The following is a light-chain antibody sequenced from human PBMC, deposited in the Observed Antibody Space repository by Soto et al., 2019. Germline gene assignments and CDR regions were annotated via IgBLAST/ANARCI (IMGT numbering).Light chain of an antibody. CDR1: QTINKY. Sequence: DLHLTQSPSSLSASVGDSVTITCRSSQTINKYLNWYQHRPGKAPKLLIYAASSLQTGVPTRFSGAGAGTCFTLTINNLQLEDVASYYGHQSYGSPGAFGRGTKVEI. CDR3: HQSYGSPGA. J-gene: IGKJ1*01. V-gene: IGKV1-39*01. CDR2: AAS.